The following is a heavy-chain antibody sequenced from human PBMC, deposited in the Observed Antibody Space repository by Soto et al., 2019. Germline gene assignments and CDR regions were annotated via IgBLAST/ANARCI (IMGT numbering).Heavy chain of an antibody. CDR3: ARVCGGDCHYGMDV. V-gene: IGHV4-31*03. D-gene: IGHD2-21*02. CDR2: IYYSGST. Sequence: QVQLQESGPGLVKPSQTLSLTCTVSGGSISSGGYYWSWIRQHPGKGLEWIGYIYYSGSTYYNPSLKSRVTISVDTSKNPFSLKLSSVTAADTAAYYCARVCGGDCHYGMDVWGQGTTVTVSS. J-gene: IGHJ6*02. CDR1: GGSISSGGYY.